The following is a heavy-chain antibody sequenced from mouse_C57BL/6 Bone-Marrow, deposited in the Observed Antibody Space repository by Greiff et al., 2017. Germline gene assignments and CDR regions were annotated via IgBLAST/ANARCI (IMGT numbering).Heavy chain of an antibody. CDR1: GFNFKDDY. CDR3: TTRGRADY. CDR2: IDPDDGDT. D-gene: IGHD3-3*01. Sequence: EVQLQQSGAELVRPGASVKLSCTASGFNFKDDYMHWVKQRPEQGLEWIGWIDPDDGDTDYAPKFQGKATITADTSSNTAYLQLSSLTSEDTAVYDGTTRGRADYWGQGTTLTVSS. J-gene: IGHJ2*01. V-gene: IGHV14-4*01.